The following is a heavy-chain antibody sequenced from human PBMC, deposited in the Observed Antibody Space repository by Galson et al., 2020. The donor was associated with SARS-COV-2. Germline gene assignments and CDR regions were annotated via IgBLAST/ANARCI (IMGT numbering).Heavy chain of an antibody. Sequence: ASETLSLTCTVSGGSISGYYWSWIRQPPGKGLEWIGYIYYSGNTNYNPSLKSRVTISLDTSKNQFSLKLSSVTAADAAMYYCARFFNSVFDYWGQGTLVTVSS. D-gene: IGHD1-20*01. CDR2: IYYSGNT. J-gene: IGHJ4*02. CDR3: ARFFNSVFDY. V-gene: IGHV4-59*01. CDR1: GGSISGYY.